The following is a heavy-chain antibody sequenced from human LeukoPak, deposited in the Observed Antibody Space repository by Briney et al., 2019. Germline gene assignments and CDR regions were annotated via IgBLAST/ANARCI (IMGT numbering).Heavy chain of an antibody. D-gene: IGHD1-26*01. J-gene: IGHJ4*02. V-gene: IGHV4-4*07. CDR1: GGSISSYY. CDR3: ARGGSSYLSTDFDY. CDR2: IYTSGST. Sequence: SETLSLTCTVSGGSISSYYWSWIRQPAGKGLEWIGRIYTSGSTNYNPSLKSRVTMSVDTSMNQFSLKLSSVTAADTAVYYCARGGSSYLSTDFDYWGQRTLVTVSS.